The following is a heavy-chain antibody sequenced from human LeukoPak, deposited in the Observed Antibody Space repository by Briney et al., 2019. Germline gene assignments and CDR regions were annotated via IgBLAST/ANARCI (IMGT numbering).Heavy chain of an antibody. V-gene: IGHV4-61*02. J-gene: IGHJ4*02. CDR2: IYTSGST. D-gene: IGHD3-22*01. CDR1: GGSISSGSYY. Sequence: SQTLSLTCTVSGGSISSGSYYWSWIRQPAGKGLGWIGRIYTSGSTNYNPSLKSRVTISVDTSKNQFSLKLSSVTAADTAVYYCARVASTYYYDSSGYYYDPLFDYWGQGTLVTVSS. CDR3: ARVASTYYYDSSGYYYDPLFDY.